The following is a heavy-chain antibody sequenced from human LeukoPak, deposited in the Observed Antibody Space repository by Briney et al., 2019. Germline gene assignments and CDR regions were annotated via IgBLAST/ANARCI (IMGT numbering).Heavy chain of an antibody. J-gene: IGHJ4*02. CDR3: ARDLTGLGGYYFDY. D-gene: IGHD3-22*01. Sequence: GRSLRLSCAASGFTFSSYDMHWVRQAPGKGLEWVSYISSSGSTTYYADSVKGRFTISRDNAKNSLYLQMSSLRAEDTAVYYCARDLTGLGGYYFDYWGQGTLVTVSS. V-gene: IGHV3-48*03. CDR2: ISSSGSTT. CDR1: GFTFSSYD.